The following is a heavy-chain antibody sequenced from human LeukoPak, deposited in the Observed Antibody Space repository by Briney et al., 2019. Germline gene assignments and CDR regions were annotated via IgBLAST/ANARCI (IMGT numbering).Heavy chain of an antibody. D-gene: IGHD3-10*01. J-gene: IGHJ4*02. CDR2: IYPGDSDT. Sequence: GESLKISCKGSGYSFTSYWIGRVRQMPGKGLECMGIIYPGDSDTRYSPSFQGQVTISADKSISTAYLQWSSLKASDTAMYYCARVKMVRGVIITFDYWGQGTLVTVSS. CDR3: ARVKMVRGVIITFDY. V-gene: IGHV5-51*01. CDR1: GYSFTSYW.